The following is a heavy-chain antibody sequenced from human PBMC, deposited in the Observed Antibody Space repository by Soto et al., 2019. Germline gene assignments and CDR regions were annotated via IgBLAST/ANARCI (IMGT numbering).Heavy chain of an antibody. Sequence: QVQLVQSGAEVKKPWASVKVSCKASGYTFTSYGISWVRPAPGQGLEWMGWISAYNGNTNYAQKLQGRVTMTTDTSASTGYMELRRLRSDYTAVYYYARGQATMIVVVGDYWGQGTLVTVSS. CDR3: ARGQATMIVVVGDY. CDR1: GYTFTSYG. V-gene: IGHV1-18*01. CDR2: ISAYNGNT. J-gene: IGHJ4*02. D-gene: IGHD3-22*01.